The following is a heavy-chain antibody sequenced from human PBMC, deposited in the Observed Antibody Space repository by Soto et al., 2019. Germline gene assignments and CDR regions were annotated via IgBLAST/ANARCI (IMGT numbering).Heavy chain of an antibody. J-gene: IGHJ4*02. Sequence: QVQLVESGGGVVQPGRSLRLSCAASGFTFSSYAMHWVRQAPGKGLEWVAVISYDGSNKYYADSVKGRFTISRDNSKNTLYLQMNSLRAEDTAVYYCARAGGSCSDCWGQGTLVTVSS. D-gene: IGHD2-15*01. CDR3: ARAGGSCSDC. CDR1: GFTFSSYA. CDR2: ISYDGSNK. V-gene: IGHV3-30-3*01.